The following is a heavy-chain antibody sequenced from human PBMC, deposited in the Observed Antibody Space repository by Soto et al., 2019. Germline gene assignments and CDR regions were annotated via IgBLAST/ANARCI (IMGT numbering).Heavy chain of an antibody. V-gene: IGHV1-24*01. CDR3: ATVGSVAANWFDP. CDR2: FDPEDGET. J-gene: IGHJ5*02. D-gene: IGHD6-19*01. CDR1: GYTLTELS. Sequence: ASVKVSCKVSGYTLTELSMHWVRQAPGKGLERMGGFDPEDGETIYAQKFQGRVTMTEDTSTDTAYMELSSLRSEDTAVYYCATVGSVAANWFDPWGQGTLVTVSS.